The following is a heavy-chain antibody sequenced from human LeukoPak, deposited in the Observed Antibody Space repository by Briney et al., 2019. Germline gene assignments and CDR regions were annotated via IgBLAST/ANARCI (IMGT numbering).Heavy chain of an antibody. CDR2: IYYSGST. V-gene: IGHV4-39*07. CDR3: ARHGEYSYGSGAKMGYYYMDV. J-gene: IGHJ6*03. Sequence: SETLSLTCTVSGGSISSSSYYWGWIRQPPGKGLEWIGSIYYSGSTYYNPSLKSRVTISVDTSKNQFSLKLSSVTAADTAVYYCARHGEYSYGSGAKMGYYYMDVWGKGTTVTISS. D-gene: IGHD5-18*01. CDR1: GGSISSSSYY.